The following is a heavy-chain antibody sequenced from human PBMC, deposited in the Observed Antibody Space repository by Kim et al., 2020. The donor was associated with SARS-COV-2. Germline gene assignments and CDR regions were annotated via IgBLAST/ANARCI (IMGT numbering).Heavy chain of an antibody. V-gene: IGHV3-30*02. J-gene: IGHJ6*02. CDR3: AKGLAAANYYYYGMDV. D-gene: IGHD6-13*01. Sequence: VKGRFTIARDKSKNTLYLQMNSLRAEDTAVYYCAKGLAAANYYYYGMDVWGQGTTVTVSS.